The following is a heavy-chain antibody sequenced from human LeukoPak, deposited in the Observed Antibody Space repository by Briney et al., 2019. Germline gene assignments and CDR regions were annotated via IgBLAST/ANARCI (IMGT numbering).Heavy chain of an antibody. D-gene: IGHD3-10*01. CDR3: ASSLTYYYGSGSYSDY. CDR1: GFTFSSYS. V-gene: IGHV3-21*01. CDR2: ISSSSSYI. Sequence: GGSLRLSCAASGFTFSSYSMNWVRQAPGKGLEWVSSISSSSSYIYYADSVKGRFTISRDNAKNSLYLQMNSLRAEDTAVYYCASSLTYYYGSGSYSDYWGQGALVTVSS. J-gene: IGHJ4*02.